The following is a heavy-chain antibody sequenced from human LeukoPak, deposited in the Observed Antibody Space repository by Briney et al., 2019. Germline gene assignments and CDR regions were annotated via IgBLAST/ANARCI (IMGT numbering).Heavy chain of an antibody. CDR3: AGASNCSSTSCYTREVSRQRWFDP. CDR1: GDSISSSGYY. CDR2: INHSGST. V-gene: IGHV4-39*07. Sequence: PSETLSLTCTVSGDSISSSGYYWSWIRQPPGKGLEWIGEINHSGSTNYNPSLKSRVTISVDTSKNQFSLKLSSVTAADTAVYYCAGASNCSSTSCYTREVSRQRWFDPWGQGTLVTVSS. D-gene: IGHD2-2*02. J-gene: IGHJ5*02.